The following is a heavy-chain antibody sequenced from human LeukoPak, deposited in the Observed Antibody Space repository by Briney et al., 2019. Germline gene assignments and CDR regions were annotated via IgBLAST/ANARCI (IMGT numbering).Heavy chain of an antibody. D-gene: IGHD5/OR15-5a*01. CDR2: IRYDGSNK. CDR3: ARGVRSKPLFDY. J-gene: IGHJ4*02. Sequence: GGSLRLSCAASGFTFSSYGMHWVRQAPGKGLEWVAFIRYDGSNKYYADSVKGRFTISRDNAKNSLYLQMNSLRAEDTAVYYCARGVRSKPLFDYWGQGTLVTVSS. V-gene: IGHV3-30*02. CDR1: GFTFSSYG.